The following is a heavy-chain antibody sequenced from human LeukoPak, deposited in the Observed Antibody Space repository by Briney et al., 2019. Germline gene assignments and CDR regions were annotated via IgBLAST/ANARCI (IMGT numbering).Heavy chain of an antibody. J-gene: IGHJ4*02. Sequence: GGSLRLSCAASGFTFSSSGVHWVRQAPGKGLEWVAIISYDGSNKYYADSVKGRFTISRDNSKNMLYLQMNSLRVDDTAVYYCAKGSEMGHWVYWGQGTLVTVSS. D-gene: IGHD7-27*01. CDR2: ISYDGSNK. CDR3: AKGSEMGHWVY. V-gene: IGHV3-30*18. CDR1: GFTFSSSG.